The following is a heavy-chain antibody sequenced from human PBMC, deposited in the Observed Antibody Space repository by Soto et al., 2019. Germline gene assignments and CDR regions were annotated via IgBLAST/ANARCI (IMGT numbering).Heavy chain of an antibody. Sequence: GGSLRLSCAASGFSFNTHAMNWVLQAPGKGLEWVSGISDDGGFRYYADSAKGRFTISRDNSKNTVYLQMNGLRADDTAVYYCAKVQYYYDSSGRPIWYFDYWGQGTLVTVSS. CDR2: ISDDGGFR. D-gene: IGHD3-22*01. V-gene: IGHV3-23*01. J-gene: IGHJ4*02. CDR1: GFSFNTHA. CDR3: AKVQYYYDSSGRPIWYFDY.